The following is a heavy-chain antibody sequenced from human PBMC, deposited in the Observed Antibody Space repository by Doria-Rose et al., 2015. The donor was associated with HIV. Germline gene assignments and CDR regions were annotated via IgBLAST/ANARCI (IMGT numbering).Heavy chain of an antibody. J-gene: IGHJ4*02. V-gene: IGHV2-26*01. CDR1: GVSLSSPGMG. D-gene: IGHD6-13*01. CDR2: IFSDDDR. CDR3: ARIKSSRWYHKYYFDF. Sequence: QVTLKESGPVLVKPTETLTLTCTVSGVSLSSPGMGVSWIRQPPGKALEWLANIFSDDDRSYKTPLKSRLTISRGTSESQVVLTMTDMDPVDTATYYCARIKSSRWYHKYYFDFWGQGTLVIVSA.